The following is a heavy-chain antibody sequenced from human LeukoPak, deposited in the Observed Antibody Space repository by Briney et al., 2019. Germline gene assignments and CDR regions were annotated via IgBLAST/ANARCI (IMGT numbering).Heavy chain of an antibody. V-gene: IGHV4-39*02. Sequence: SETLSLTCTVSGGSISSSSFYWGWIRQPPGKGLGWIGSNYYSGSTYYNPSLKSRVTISVDTSKNQFSLKLSSVTAADTAVYYCARDEGCSSTSCYQSYWFDPWGQGTLVTVSS. J-gene: IGHJ5*02. CDR2: NYYSGST. D-gene: IGHD2-2*01. CDR1: GGSISSSSFY. CDR3: ARDEGCSSTSCYQSYWFDP.